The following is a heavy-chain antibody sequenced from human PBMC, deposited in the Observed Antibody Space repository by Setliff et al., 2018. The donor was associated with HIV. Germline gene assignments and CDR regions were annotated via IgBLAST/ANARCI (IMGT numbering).Heavy chain of an antibody. J-gene: IGHJ4*02. V-gene: IGHV1-24*01. CDR2: FDPQDGET. CDR1: GLTLSEVS. Sequence: ASVKVSCKVSGLTLSEVSIHWVRQAPGKGLEWMAYFDPQDGETVYAQKFQGRVTMTEDTSTDTAYMELSGLRSEDTAVYYCAIDGAGGWLRPMPDYWGQGTLVTVS. CDR3: AIDGAGGWLRPMPDY. D-gene: IGHD5-12*01.